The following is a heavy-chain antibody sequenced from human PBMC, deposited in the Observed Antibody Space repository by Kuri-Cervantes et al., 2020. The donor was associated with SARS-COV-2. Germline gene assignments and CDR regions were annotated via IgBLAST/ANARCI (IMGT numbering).Heavy chain of an antibody. J-gene: IGHJ4*02. CDR2: IYHSGST. Sequence: GSLRLSCAVSGYSISSGYYWGWIRQPPGKGLEWIGSIYHSGSTYYNPSLKSRVTISVDTSKNQFSLKLSSVTAADTAVYYCASRYCSSTSCYFDYWGQRTLVTVSS. CDR1: GYSISSGYY. D-gene: IGHD2-2*01. CDR3: ASRYCSSTSCYFDY. V-gene: IGHV4-38-2*01.